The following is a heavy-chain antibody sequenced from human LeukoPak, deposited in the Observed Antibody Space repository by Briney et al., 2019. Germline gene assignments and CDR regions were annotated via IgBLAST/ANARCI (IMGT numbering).Heavy chain of an antibody. V-gene: IGHV3-23*01. Sequence: GGSLRLSCSVSGLTFYTYAMSWVRQAPGKGLEWVSAISGRDGRTYYTDSVKGRFTISRDNSKNTLYLQMNSLRAEDTAVYYCCTSPSFGSSWYQFNYWGQGALVAVSS. CDR3: CTSPSFGSSWYQFNY. J-gene: IGHJ4*02. CDR1: GLTFYTYA. D-gene: IGHD6-13*01. CDR2: ISGRDGRT.